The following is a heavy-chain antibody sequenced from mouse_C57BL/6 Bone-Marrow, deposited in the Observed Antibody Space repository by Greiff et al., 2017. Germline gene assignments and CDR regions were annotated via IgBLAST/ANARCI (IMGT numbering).Heavy chain of an antibody. V-gene: IGHV1-20*01. CDR2: INPYNGDT. D-gene: IGHD1-1*01. Sequence: VQLQQSGPELVKPGDSVKISCKASGYSFTGYFMNWVMQSHGKSLEWIRRINPYNGDTFYNQKFKGKATLTVDKSSSTAHMELRSLTSEYSAVYYCARFFYYGSSKYYYAMDYWGQGTSVTVSS. CDR3: ARFFYYGSSKYYYAMDY. CDR1: GYSFTGYF. J-gene: IGHJ4*01.